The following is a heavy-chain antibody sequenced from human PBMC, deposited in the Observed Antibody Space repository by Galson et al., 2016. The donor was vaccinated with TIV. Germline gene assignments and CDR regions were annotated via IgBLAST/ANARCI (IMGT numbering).Heavy chain of an antibody. CDR1: GYSFGDYY. CDR2: INPNSGVP. J-gene: IGHJ3*02. V-gene: IGHV1-2*02. CDR3: AGERRREFEILRTHDACDI. Sequence: SVKVSCKASGYSFGDYYMHWVRQAPGQGLEWMGWINPNSGVPKYAQRFQGRVTMTWDTSVSTAYLDLTRLRSDDTAVYYCAGERRREFEILRTHDACDIWGHGTLVTVSS. D-gene: IGHD1-26*01.